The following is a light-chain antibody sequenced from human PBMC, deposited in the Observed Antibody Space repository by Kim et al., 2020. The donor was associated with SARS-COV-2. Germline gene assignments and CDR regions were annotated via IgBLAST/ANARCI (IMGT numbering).Light chain of an antibody. CDR1: QSVSTI. V-gene: IGKV3-15*01. CDR2: DAS. Sequence: ETVLTQSPVTLSVSPGESATLSCRASQSVSTILAWYQQKTAQAPRLLFHDASTRATGIPARCSGSGSGREFSLTTSSLQSDETAVYFCQQCKSWPLTFGGGTKMYIK. J-gene: IGKJ4*01. CDR3: QQCKSWPLT.